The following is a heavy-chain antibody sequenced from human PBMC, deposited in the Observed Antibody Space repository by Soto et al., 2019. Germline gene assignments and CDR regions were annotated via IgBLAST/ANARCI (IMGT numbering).Heavy chain of an antibody. CDR3: VRDVGYDYVN. CDR1: GFTFSSYA. CDR2: ISGSGGST. Sequence: EVQLLESGGGLVQPGGSLRLSCAASGFTFSSYAMSWVRQAPGKGLEWVSAISGSGGSTYYADSVKGRFTISRDNSKNTLYLQMNSLSAEDTAVYFCVRDVGYDYVNWGQGTLVTVSS. V-gene: IGHV3-23*01. J-gene: IGHJ4*02. D-gene: IGHD5-12*01.